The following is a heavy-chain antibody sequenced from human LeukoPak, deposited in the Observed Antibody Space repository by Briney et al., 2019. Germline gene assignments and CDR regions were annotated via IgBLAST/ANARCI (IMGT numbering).Heavy chain of an antibody. J-gene: IGHJ4*02. CDR3: ARARRGYSYGYGHFDY. D-gene: IGHD5-18*01. CDR1: GYTFTSYG. Sequence: ASVKVSCKASGYTFTSYGISWVRQAPGQGLEWMGCISAYNGNTNYAQKLQGRVTMTTDTSTSTAYMELRSLRSDDTAVYYCARARRGYSYGYGHFDYWGQGTLVTVSS. V-gene: IGHV1-18*01. CDR2: ISAYNGNT.